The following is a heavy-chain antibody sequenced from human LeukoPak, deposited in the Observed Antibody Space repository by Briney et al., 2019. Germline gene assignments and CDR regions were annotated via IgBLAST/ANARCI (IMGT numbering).Heavy chain of an antibody. D-gene: IGHD4-17*01. J-gene: IGHJ2*01. CDR2: FDPEDGET. CDR3: ATFLLYGDSTYWYFDL. V-gene: IGHV1-24*01. CDR1: GYTLTELS. Sequence: ASVKVSCKVSGYTLTELSMHWVRQAPGKGLEWMGGFDPEDGETIYAQKFQGRVTMTEDTSTDTAYMELSSLRSEDTAVYYCATFLLYGDSTYWYFDLWGRGTLITVSS.